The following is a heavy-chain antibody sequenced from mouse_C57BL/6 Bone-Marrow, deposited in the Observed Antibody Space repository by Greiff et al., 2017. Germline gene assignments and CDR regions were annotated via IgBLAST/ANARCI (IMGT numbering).Heavy chain of an antibody. D-gene: IGHD2-1*01. CDR1: GFSLTSYG. J-gene: IGHJ3*01. Sequence: VQLQQSGPGLVQPSQSLSITCTVSGFSLTSYGVHWVRQSPGKGLEWLGVLWSGGSTDYNAAFISRLSISKDNSKSQVFFKMNSLQADDTAIYYCASYGNYAWFAYWGQGTLVTVSA. CDR2: LWSGGST. CDR3: ASYGNYAWFAY. V-gene: IGHV2-2*01.